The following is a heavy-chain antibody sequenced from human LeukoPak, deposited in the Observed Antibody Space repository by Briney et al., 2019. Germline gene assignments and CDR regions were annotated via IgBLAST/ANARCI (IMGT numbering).Heavy chain of an antibody. CDR3: ARAVLRSVTTKISSSAYYYYGMDV. CDR2: IWYDGSNK. V-gene: IGHV3-33*01. D-gene: IGHD4-17*01. Sequence: GGSLRLSCAASGFTFSSYGMHWVRQAPGKGLEWEAVIWYDGSNKYYADSVKGRFTISRDNSKNTLYLQMNSLRAEDTAVYYCARAVLRSVTTKISSSAYYYYGMDVWGQGTTVTVSS. CDR1: GFTFSSYG. J-gene: IGHJ6*02.